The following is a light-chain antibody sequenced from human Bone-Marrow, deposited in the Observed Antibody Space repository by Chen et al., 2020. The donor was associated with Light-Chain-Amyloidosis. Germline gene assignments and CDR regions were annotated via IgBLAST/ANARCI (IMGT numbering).Light chain of an antibody. V-gene: IGLV3-21*02. Sequence: YVLTQPSWVSVAQGQTATIVCVGTNIGSPSVHWYLQTPGQAPLLVVYEDSDRPSGLPARLSGSNSGNRSTLPISRVEAGDEADYYCQVWDRSSDRPVFGGGTKLTVL. J-gene: IGLJ3*02. CDR1: NIGSPS. CDR3: QVWDRSSDRPV. CDR2: EDS.